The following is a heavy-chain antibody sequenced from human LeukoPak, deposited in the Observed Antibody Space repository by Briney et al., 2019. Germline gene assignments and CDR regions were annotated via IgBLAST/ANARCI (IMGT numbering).Heavy chain of an antibody. J-gene: IGHJ4*02. CDR1: GYIFCHNG. CDR2: ISAYYGDT. D-gene: IGHD6-13*01. CDR3: ARDRAAGVKNFDY. Sequence: ASVQVSCKTSGYIFCHNGISWVRQAPGQGPEWMGWISAYYGDTKYAQKFQGRVTMTRDTSTSTVYMELRSLRSDDTAVYYCARDRAAGVKNFDYWGQGTLVTVSS. V-gene: IGHV1-18*01.